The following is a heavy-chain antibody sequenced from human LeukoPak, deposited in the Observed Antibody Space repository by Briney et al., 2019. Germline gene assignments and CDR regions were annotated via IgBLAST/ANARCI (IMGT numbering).Heavy chain of an antibody. CDR2: LYSGDST. V-gene: IGHV3-53*01. D-gene: IGHD3-10*01. J-gene: IGHJ2*01. CDR1: GFSVSTNY. Sequence: GGSLRLSCAASGFSVSTNYMNWVRQAPGKGLEWVSILYSGDSTYYADSVKGRFIVSRDNSKNTLCLQMNALRVEDTAVYYCARVGDHYHWYLDVWGRGTLVTVSS. CDR3: ARVGDHYHWYLDV.